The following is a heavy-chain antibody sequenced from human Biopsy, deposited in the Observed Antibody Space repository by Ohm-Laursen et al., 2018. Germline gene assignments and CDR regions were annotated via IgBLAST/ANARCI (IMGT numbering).Heavy chain of an antibody. J-gene: IGHJ4*02. CDR1: GYTFTNYN. Sequence: SVKVSCKASGYTFTNYNVNWVRPATGQGLEWMGWMNPNSGNTGYAQKFQGRVTMTRDTSISTAYMELSSLTSVDTAVYYCARDFNYDGGGSFNFDYWGQGTLVTVSS. D-gene: IGHD3-22*01. CDR2: MNPNSGNT. CDR3: ARDFNYDGGGSFNFDY. V-gene: IGHV1-8*01.